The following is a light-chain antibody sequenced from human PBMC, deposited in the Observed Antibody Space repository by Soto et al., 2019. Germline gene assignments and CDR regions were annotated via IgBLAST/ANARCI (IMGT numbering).Light chain of an antibody. V-gene: IGKV3-20*01. J-gene: IGKJ2*01. Sequence: EVVLTQSPGTLSLSPGDRATVSCRASQTVHSSFFAWYQQKGGQAPRLLIYGTSNRAAGIPDRFSGHASGTDFTLTIDGLQPEDFAMYFCQQQGISPPYTFGRGTRVEI. CDR2: GTS. CDR1: QTVHSSF. CDR3: QQQGISPPYT.